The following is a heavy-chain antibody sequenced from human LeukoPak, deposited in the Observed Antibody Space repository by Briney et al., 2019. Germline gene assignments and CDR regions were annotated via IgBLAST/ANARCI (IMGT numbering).Heavy chain of an antibody. Sequence: PGGSLRLSCAAPGFAFSSYWMSWVRQAPGKGPEWVANIKQDGSEKYYVDSVKGRFTISGDNAKNSLYLQMNSLRAEDTAVYYCARSSGRGLVIAATFDYWGQGTLVTVSP. CDR2: IKQDGSEK. J-gene: IGHJ4*02. CDR1: GFAFSSYW. CDR3: ARSSGRGLVIAATFDY. D-gene: IGHD2-15*01. V-gene: IGHV3-7*01.